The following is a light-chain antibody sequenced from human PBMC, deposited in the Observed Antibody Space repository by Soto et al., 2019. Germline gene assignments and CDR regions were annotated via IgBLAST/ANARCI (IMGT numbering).Light chain of an antibody. Sequence: EIVLTQSPGPLSLSPGERATLSCRASQSFSSGYLAWYQQKPGQAPRLLIYGASSRATGIPDRFSGSGSGTDFTLTISRLEPEDFAVYYCQQYGSSPFTFGPGTKVDIK. CDR3: QQYGSSPFT. J-gene: IGKJ3*01. CDR1: QSFSSGY. CDR2: GAS. V-gene: IGKV3-20*01.